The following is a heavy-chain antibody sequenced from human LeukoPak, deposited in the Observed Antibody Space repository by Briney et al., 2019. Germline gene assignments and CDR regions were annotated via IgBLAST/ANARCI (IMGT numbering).Heavy chain of an antibody. J-gene: IGHJ4*02. CDR3: AKDFRCGGDCYLFDY. D-gene: IGHD2-21*02. CDR2: ISGSGGST. V-gene: IGHV3-23*01. Sequence: GGSLRLSCAASGFTFSTYGMSWVRQAPGKGLEWVSAISGSGGSTYYADSVKGRFTISRDISKNTLSLQMNNLRAEDTAVYYCAKDFRCGGDCYLFDYWGQGTLVTVSS. CDR1: GFTFSTYG.